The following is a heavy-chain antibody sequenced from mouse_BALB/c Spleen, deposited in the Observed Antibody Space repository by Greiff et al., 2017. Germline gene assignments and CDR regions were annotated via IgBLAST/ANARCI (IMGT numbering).Heavy chain of an antibody. CDR2: IFPGNSDT. D-gene: IGHD2-3*01. J-gene: IGHJ4*01. CDR3: TRQGYDGYYEDAMDY. Sequence: VQLKQSGTVLARPADSVKMSCTASGYTFTSYWTHWVNQRPGQGLEWIGAIFPGNSDTSYNQKFKGKAKLTAVTSTSTAYMELSSLTNEDSAVYYYTRQGYDGYYEDAMDYWGQGTSVTVSS. V-gene: IGHV1-5*01. CDR1: GYTFTSYW.